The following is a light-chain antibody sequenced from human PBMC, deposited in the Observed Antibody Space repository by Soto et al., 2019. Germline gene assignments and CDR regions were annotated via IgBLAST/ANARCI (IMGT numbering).Light chain of an antibody. V-gene: IGLV6-57*02. J-gene: IGLJ3*02. Sequence: NFMLTQPHSVSDSPGKTVTISCTGSGGSIASNYVQWYQQRPGSAPTIVIFEDNQRPSGVPDRFSGSIDTSSNSASLTISGLKTEAEADYYCQSYDSDSQGVFGGGTKLTVL. CDR3: QSYDSDSQGV. CDR1: GGSIASNY. CDR2: EDN.